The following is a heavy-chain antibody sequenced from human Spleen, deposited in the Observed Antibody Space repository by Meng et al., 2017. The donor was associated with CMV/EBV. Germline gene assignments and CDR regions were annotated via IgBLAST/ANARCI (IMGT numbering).Heavy chain of an antibody. D-gene: IGHD3-22*01. J-gene: IGHJ4*02. Sequence: GESLKISCAASGFGFSTYGMHWVRQAPGKGLEWLAFIRYDADDKSYADSVKGRFTISRDNSKDTLFLQMNSLRAEDTAVYYCARGRYYYDTSRLKDYWGQGTLVTVSS. CDR1: GFGFSTYG. V-gene: IGHV3-30*02. CDR2: IRYDADDK. CDR3: ARGRYYYDTSRLKDY.